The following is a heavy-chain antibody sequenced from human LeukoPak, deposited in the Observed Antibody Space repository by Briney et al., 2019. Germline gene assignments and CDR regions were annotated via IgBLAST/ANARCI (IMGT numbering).Heavy chain of an antibody. CDR1: GFTFSTYA. Sequence: GRSLRLSCAASGFTFSTYAMYWVRQAPGEGLEWVAVVSYDGTNRYYADSVKGRFTISRDNSKNSLYLQMNSLRAEDTAVYYCARDATSEHYFDYWGQGTLVTVSS. CDR2: VSYDGTNR. V-gene: IGHV3-30-3*01. D-gene: IGHD1-26*01. J-gene: IGHJ4*02. CDR3: ARDATSEHYFDY.